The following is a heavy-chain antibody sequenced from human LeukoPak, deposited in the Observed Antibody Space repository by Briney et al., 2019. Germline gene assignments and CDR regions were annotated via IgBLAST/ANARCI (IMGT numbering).Heavy chain of an antibody. CDR3: VRESYCSGGSCYSGRAFDI. CDR1: GFAFSSYW. CDR2: ISSDGSRT. D-gene: IGHD2-15*01. Sequence: GGSLRLSCAASGFAFSSYWMHWVRQAPGKGLVWVSRISSDGSRTTYADSVKGRFTISRDNAKNTLYLQMNSLRAKDTAVFYCVRESYCSGGSCYSGRAFDIWGQGTMVTVSS. V-gene: IGHV3-74*01. J-gene: IGHJ3*02.